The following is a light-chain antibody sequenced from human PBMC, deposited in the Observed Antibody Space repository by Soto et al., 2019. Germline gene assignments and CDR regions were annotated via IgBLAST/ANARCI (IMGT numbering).Light chain of an antibody. CDR1: SPNIGNNY. J-gene: IGLJ1*01. V-gene: IGLV1-51*01. CDR2: DNN. CDR3: GTWDSSLSAERINV. Sequence: QSVLTQPPSVSAAPGQKVTISCSGSSPNIGNNYVSWYQQLPGTAPKLLIYDNNKRPSGIPDRFSGSKSGTSATLGITGLQTGDEADYYCGTWDSSLSAERINVFGTGTKLTVL.